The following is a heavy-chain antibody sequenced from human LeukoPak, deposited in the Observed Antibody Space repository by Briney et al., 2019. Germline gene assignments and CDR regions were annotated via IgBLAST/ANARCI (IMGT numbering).Heavy chain of an antibody. Sequence: GGSLRLSCAASGFTFSSNYMSWVRQAPGKGLEWVSVIYSGGSTYYSDSVKGRFTISRDNSKNTLYLQMNSLRAEDTAVYYCARDDPNYAPHRNWGQGTLVTVSS. V-gene: IGHV3-66*01. D-gene: IGHD1-7*01. CDR2: IYSGGST. J-gene: IGHJ4*02. CDR3: ARDDPNYAPHRN. CDR1: GFTFSSNY.